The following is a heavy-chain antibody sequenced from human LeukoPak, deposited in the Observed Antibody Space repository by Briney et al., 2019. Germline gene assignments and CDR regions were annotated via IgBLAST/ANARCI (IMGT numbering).Heavy chain of an antibody. Sequence: ETSETLSLTCTVSGGSISSYYCSWIRQPPGNGLDWIGYIYYTGSTNYNPSLKGRVNITVYTPKNKFSLKLTSVTAGATAVYYCAGGGPEATAYWGQGTLVTVSS. CDR1: GGSISSYY. CDR3: AGGGPEATAY. V-gene: IGHV4-59*01. D-gene: IGHD6-25*01. CDR2: IYYTGST. J-gene: IGHJ4*02.